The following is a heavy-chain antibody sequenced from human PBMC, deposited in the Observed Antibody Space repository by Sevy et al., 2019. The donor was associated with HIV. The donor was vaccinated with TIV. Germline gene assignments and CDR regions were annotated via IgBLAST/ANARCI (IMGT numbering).Heavy chain of an antibody. V-gene: IGHV4-30-4*01. CDR1: GGSISSGNYY. CDR3: AKTRGGATNDAFDI. J-gene: IGHJ3*02. CDR2: FYYSGST. D-gene: IGHD1-26*01. Sequence: SETLSLTCTVSGGSISSGNYYWSWIRQPPGKGLEWIGYFYYSGSTYYNPSFKSRLTISVDTSKNQFSLKLSSVTAADTAVYYCAKTRGGATNDAFDIWGQGTMVTVSS.